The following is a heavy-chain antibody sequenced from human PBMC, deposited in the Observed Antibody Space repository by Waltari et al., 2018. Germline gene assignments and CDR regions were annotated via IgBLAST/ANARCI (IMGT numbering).Heavy chain of an antibody. J-gene: IGHJ2*01. CDR3: ARGDGDYVPWYFDL. CDR2: INHRGST. Sequence: QVQLQQWGAGLLKPSATLSLTCAVYGGSFSGYYWSWIRQPPGKGLEWIGEINHRGSTNNNPALKSRVTISVDASKNQFSLKLSSVTAADTAVYYCARGDGDYVPWYFDLWGRGTLVTVSS. CDR1: GGSFSGYY. V-gene: IGHV4-34*01. D-gene: IGHD4-17*01.